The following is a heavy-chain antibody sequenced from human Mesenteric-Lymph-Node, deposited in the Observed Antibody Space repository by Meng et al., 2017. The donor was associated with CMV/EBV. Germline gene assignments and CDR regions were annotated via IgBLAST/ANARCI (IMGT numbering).Heavy chain of an antibody. V-gene: IGHV1-58*01. J-gene: IGHJ6*02. CDR1: GFTFTTSA. CDR3: ARVGRGGYCSSTSCYTNYYYGMDV. CDR2: IVVGSGHT. Sequence: SVKVSCKASGFTFTTSAVQWVRQARGQRLEWIGWIVVGSGHTNYAQKFQERVTITRDMSTSTAYMEVSSLRSEDTAVYYCARVGRGGYCSSTSCYTNYYYGMDVWGQGTTVTVSS. D-gene: IGHD2-2*02.